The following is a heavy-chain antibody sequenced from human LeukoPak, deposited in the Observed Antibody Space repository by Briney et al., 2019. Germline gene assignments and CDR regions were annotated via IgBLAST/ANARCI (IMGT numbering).Heavy chain of an antibody. CDR3: AKGYSSVWYYFDS. CDR1: GFTFSSYA. Sequence: GGSLRLSCGASGFTFSSYAMTWVRQAPGKGLEWVSAISSAGSANYADSVKGRFTISRDNSKSTLDLQMNSLRAEDTAVYSCAKGYSSVWYYFDSWSQGILVTVSS. D-gene: IGHD6-13*01. J-gene: IGHJ4*02. CDR2: ISSAGSA. V-gene: IGHV3-23*01.